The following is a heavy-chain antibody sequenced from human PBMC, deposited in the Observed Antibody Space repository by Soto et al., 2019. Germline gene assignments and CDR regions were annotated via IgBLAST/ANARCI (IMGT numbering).Heavy chain of an antibody. J-gene: IGHJ4*02. V-gene: IGHV4-31*03. Sequence: QVQLQESGPGLVKPSQTLSLTCTVSGGSISSGGYYWSWIRQHPGKGLEWIGYIYYSGSTYYNPSLKSRVTISVDTSKNQFSLKLSSVTAADTAVYYCARGGFMITFGGVIVSPFDYRGQGTLVTVSS. D-gene: IGHD3-16*02. CDR3: ARGGFMITFGGVIVSPFDY. CDR2: IYYSGST. CDR1: GGSISSGGYY.